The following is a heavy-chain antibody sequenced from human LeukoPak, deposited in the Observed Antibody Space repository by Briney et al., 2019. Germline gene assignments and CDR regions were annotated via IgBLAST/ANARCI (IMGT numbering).Heavy chain of an antibody. CDR1: GYTFNGYY. Sequence: GAAVKVSCKSSGYTFNGYYMHWVRQAPGQGLEWMGIINPSGGSTSYAQKFQGRVTMTRDMSTSTVYMELSSLRSEDTAVYYCARDLSYYGSGSPPCPLVWGQGTLVTVSS. J-gene: IGHJ4*02. D-gene: IGHD3-10*01. CDR2: INPSGGST. CDR3: ARDLSYYGSGSPPCPLV. V-gene: IGHV1-46*02.